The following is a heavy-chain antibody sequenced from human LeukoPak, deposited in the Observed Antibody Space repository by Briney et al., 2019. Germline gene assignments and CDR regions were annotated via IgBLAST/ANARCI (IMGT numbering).Heavy chain of an antibody. V-gene: IGHV3-21*04. J-gene: IGHJ1*01. CDR3: VRDFSTVTTAYLHH. Sequence: GGSLRLSCAASGFTFSSYSMNWVRQAPGKGLEWVSSISSSSRHIYYADSVKGRFTIFRDDAKNSLFLQMDSLRVEDTAMYYCVRDFSTVTTAYLHHWGQGTLLNVSS. CDR1: GFTFSSYS. D-gene: IGHD4-17*01. CDR2: ISSSSRHI.